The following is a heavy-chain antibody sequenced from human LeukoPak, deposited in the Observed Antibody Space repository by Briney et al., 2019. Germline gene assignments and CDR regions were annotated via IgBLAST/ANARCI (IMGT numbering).Heavy chain of an antibody. Sequence: QTGGSLRLSCAASGFTFSSYGMHWVRQAPGKGLEWVAVISYDGSNKYYADSVKGRFTISRDNSKNTLYLQMNSLRADDTAVYYCANLAYGQGRGYGSWGQGTLVTVSS. J-gene: IGHJ5*02. V-gene: IGHV3-30*18. CDR3: ANLAYGQGRGYGS. D-gene: IGHD3-3*01. CDR2: ISYDGSNK. CDR1: GFTFSSYG.